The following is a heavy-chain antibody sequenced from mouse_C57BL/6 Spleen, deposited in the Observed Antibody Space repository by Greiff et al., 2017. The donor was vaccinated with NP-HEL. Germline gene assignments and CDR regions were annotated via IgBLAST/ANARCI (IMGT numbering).Heavy chain of an antibody. Sequence: QVQLKQSGPELVKPGASVKISCKASGYAFSSSWMNWVKQRPGKGLEWIGRIYPGDGDTNYNGKFKGKATLTADKSSSTAYMQLSSLTSEDSAVYFCARWGTTEGYFDYWGQGTTLTVSS. CDR2: IYPGDGDT. D-gene: IGHD1-1*01. J-gene: IGHJ2*01. V-gene: IGHV1-82*01. CDR3: ARWGTTEGYFDY. CDR1: GYAFSSSW.